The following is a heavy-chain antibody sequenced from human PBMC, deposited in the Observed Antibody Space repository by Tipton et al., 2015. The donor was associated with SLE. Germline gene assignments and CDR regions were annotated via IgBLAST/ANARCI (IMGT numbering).Heavy chain of an antibody. D-gene: IGHD3-16*01. J-gene: IGHJ4*02. V-gene: IGHV4-34*01. Sequence: LRLSCAVYGGSFSGYYWSWIRQPPGKGLEWIGEINHSGSTNYNPSLKSRVTISVDTSKNQFSLKLSSVTAADTAVYYCARALMTKSDYWGQGTLVTVSS. CDR3: ARALMTKSDY. CDR1: GGSFSGYY. CDR2: INHSGST.